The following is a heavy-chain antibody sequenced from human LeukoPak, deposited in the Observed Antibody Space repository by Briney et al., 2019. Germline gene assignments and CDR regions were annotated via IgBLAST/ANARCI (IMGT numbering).Heavy chain of an antibody. CDR2: INPNSGGT. CDR1: GYTFTGYY. J-gene: IGHJ3*02. CDR3: ARTYGDYGDAFDI. D-gene: IGHD4-17*01. Sequence: ASVTVSCKAFGYTFTGYYMHWVRQAPGQGLEWMGWINPNSGGTNYAQKFQGRVTMTRDTSISTAYMELSRLRSDDTAVYYCARTYGDYGDAFDIWGQGTMVTVSS. V-gene: IGHV1-2*02.